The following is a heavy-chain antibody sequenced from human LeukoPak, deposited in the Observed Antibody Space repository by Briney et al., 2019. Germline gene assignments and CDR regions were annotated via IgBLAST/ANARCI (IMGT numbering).Heavy chain of an antibody. J-gene: IGHJ4*02. CDR1: GYTFNNYG. CDR2: INPNSGGT. D-gene: IGHD6-13*01. Sequence: GASVKVSCKASGYTFNNYGISWVRQAPGQGLEWMGWINPNSGGTNYAQKFQGRVTMTRDTSISTAYMELSRLRSDDTAVYYCARVFQKQLSDYWGQGSLVTVSS. V-gene: IGHV1-2*02. CDR3: ARVFQKQLSDY.